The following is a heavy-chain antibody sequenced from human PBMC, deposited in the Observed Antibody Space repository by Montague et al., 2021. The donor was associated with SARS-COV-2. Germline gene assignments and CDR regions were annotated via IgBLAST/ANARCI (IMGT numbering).Heavy chain of an antibody. CDR1: GGSISSSNW. Sequence: SETLLTCAVSGGSISSSNWWSWVRQPPGKGLEWIGEIYHSGSTNYNPSLKSRVTISVDKSKNQFSLKLSSVTAADTAVYYCARMALASSSSDFDYWGQGTLVTVSS. V-gene: IGHV4-4*02. CDR3: ARMALASSSSDFDY. D-gene: IGHD6-6*01. CDR2: IYHSGST. J-gene: IGHJ4*02.